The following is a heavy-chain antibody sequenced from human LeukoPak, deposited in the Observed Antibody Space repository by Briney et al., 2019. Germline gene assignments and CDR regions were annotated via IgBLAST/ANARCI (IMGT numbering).Heavy chain of an antibody. CDR2: IHPGDSDT. CDR3: ARGGHYYYGSDSFDY. Sequence: KCGESLKISCKGSGYSFTSYWIGWVRQMPGKGLEWMGIIHPGDSDTRYSPSFQGQVTISADKSISTAYLQWSSLKASDTAMYYCARGGHYYYGSDSFDYWGQGTLVAVSS. D-gene: IGHD3-10*01. CDR1: GYSFTSYW. J-gene: IGHJ4*02. V-gene: IGHV5-51*01.